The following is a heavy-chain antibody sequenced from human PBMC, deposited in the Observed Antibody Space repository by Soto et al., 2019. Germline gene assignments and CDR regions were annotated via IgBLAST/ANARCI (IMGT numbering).Heavy chain of an antibody. CDR3: VRATYFSDSSGYTRCLDY. CDR2: SRDKPQGYST. CDR1: DFTLSDQY. Sequence: WGSLLISCAGSDFTLSDQYIYWVRQAPGKGLEWVGRSRDKPQGYSTAYAASVKGRFTTSRDESKNSAYLQMNSLKTEDTAVYYCVRATYFSDSSGYTRCLDYWGQGTLVTVSS. V-gene: IGHV3-72*01. J-gene: IGHJ4*02. D-gene: IGHD3-22*01.